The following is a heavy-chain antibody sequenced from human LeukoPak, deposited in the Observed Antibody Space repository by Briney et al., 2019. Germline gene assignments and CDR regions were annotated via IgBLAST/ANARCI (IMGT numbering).Heavy chain of an antibody. CDR1: GFTFSSYG. V-gene: IGHV3-30*02. J-gene: IGHJ4*02. Sequence: GGSLRLSCAASGFTFSSYGMHWVRQAPGKGLEWVAFIRYDGSNKYYADSVKGRFTISRANSKNTLYLQMNSLRAEDTAVYYCAKDRGVTTPYYFDYWGQGTLVTASS. CDR2: IRYDGSNK. D-gene: IGHD4-17*01. CDR3: AKDRGVTTPYYFDY.